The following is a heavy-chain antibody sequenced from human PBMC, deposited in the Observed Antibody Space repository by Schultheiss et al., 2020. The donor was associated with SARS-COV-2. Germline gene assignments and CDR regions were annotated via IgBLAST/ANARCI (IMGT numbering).Heavy chain of an antibody. CDR1: GFTFTNYG. D-gene: IGHD6-19*01. CDR3: AKARSGWAREGFDY. Sequence: GGSLRLSCAASGFTFTNYGMHWVRQAPGKGLEWVAVISHDGSEKYNGDSVKGRFTSSRDNSKNTLYLQMDSLRAEDTAIYYCAKARSGWAREGFDYWGQGTLLTVSS. CDR2: ISHDGSEK. J-gene: IGHJ4*02. V-gene: IGHV3-30*18.